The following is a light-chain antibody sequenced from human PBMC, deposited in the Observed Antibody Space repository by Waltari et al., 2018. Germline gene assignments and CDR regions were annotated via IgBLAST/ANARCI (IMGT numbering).Light chain of an antibody. Sequence: IVLTQSPGTLSLSPGERATLSCRASQSVSRSLAWYQQKPGQAPKLLLYGASTRATGIPDRFTGSGSGTDFILTISSLEPEDFAIYFCQHYVRLPATFGQGTKVEIK. V-gene: IGKV3-20*01. CDR1: QSVSRS. J-gene: IGKJ1*01. CDR2: GAS. CDR3: QHYVRLPAT.